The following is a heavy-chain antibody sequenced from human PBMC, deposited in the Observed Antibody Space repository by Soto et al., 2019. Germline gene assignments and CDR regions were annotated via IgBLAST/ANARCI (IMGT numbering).Heavy chain of an antibody. V-gene: IGHV4-59*08. CDR3: ARALLYCSGGSCYLYYFDY. CDR2: IYYSGST. CDR1: GGSISSYY. D-gene: IGHD2-15*01. J-gene: IGHJ4*02. Sequence: PSESLSLTCTVSGGSISSYYWSWIRQPPGKGLEWIGYIYYSGSTNYNPSLKSRVTISVDTSKNQFSLKLSSVTAADTAVYYCARALLYCSGGSCYLYYFDYWGQGTLVTVSS.